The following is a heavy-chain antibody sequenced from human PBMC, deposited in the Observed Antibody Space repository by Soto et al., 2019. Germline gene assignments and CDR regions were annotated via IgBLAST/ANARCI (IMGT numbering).Heavy chain of an antibody. V-gene: IGHV4-31*03. CDR3: ARGLSIAARPEHYFDY. J-gene: IGHJ4*02. CDR1: GGSLSSGGYY. CDR2: IYYSGST. D-gene: IGHD6-6*01. Sequence: SETLSLTCTVSGGSLSSGGYYWSWIRQHPGKGLEWIGYIYYSGSTYYNPSLKSRVTISVDPSKNQFSLRLSSVTAADTAVFYCARGLSIAARPEHYFDYWGQGTLDPVSS.